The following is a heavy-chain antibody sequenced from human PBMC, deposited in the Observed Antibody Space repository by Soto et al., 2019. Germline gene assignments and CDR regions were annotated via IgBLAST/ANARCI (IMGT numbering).Heavy chain of an antibody. CDR3: ASQALGDPLSIAARLFDY. Sequence: GASVKVSCKASGGTFSSYAISWVRQAPGQGLEWMGGIIPIFGTANYAQKFQGRVTITADESTSTAYMELSSLRSEDTAVYYCASQALGDPLSIAARLFDYWGQGTLVTVSS. CDR2: IIPIFGTA. V-gene: IGHV1-69*13. CDR1: GGTFSSYA. J-gene: IGHJ4*02. D-gene: IGHD6-6*01.